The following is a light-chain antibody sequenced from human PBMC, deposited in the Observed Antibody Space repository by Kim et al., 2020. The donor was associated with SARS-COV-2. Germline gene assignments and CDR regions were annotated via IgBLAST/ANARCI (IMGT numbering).Light chain of an antibody. CDR1: QSIGSA. J-gene: IGKJ4*01. Sequence: LPPVERATLYCGASQSIGSALAWYQQKPGQAPRLLSCDASNRATGIPARFSGSGSGTDFTLTISSLEPEDFAIYYCLQRSDWPLTFGGGTTVEIK. V-gene: IGKV3-11*01. CDR3: LQRSDWPLT. CDR2: DAS.